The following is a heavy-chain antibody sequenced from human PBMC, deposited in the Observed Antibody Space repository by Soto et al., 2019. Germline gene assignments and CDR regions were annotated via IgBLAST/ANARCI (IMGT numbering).Heavy chain of an antibody. CDR1: GGSISSGGYY. D-gene: IGHD5-18*01. J-gene: IGHJ4*02. Sequence: PSETLSLTCTVSGGSISSGGYYWSWIRQHPGKGLEWIGYIYYSGSTYYNPSLKSRVTISVDTSKNQFSLKLSSVTAADTAVYYCARSLTDMVGPFFDYWGQGTLVTVSS. V-gene: IGHV4-31*03. CDR2: IYYSGST. CDR3: ARSLTDMVGPFFDY.